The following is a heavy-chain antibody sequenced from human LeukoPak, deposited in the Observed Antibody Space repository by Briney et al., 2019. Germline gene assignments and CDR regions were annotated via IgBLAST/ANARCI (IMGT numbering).Heavy chain of an antibody. Sequence: GESLKISCQVSGYIFTHYWIGWVRQMHGKGLEWLGIIYPADSDTRYSPSFQGQVTISADKSISTAYLQWSSLKASDTAMYYCARDAGYSYGWVGDYWGQGTLVTVSS. CDR1: GYIFTHYW. D-gene: IGHD5-18*01. V-gene: IGHV5-51*01. J-gene: IGHJ4*02. CDR2: IYPADSDT. CDR3: ARDAGYSYGWVGDY.